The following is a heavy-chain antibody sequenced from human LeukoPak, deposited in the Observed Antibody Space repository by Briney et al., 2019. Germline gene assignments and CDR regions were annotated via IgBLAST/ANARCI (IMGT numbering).Heavy chain of an antibody. CDR3: ARTRQYSSSWYCWFDP. V-gene: IGHV1-18*01. CDR2: ISAYNGNT. CDR1: VYTFTSYG. Sequence: GASVKVSLKASVYTFTSYGISWVRQAPGQGREWVGGISAYNGNTNYAQKLQGRVTMTTDTSTSTAYMELRSLRSDDTAVYYCARTRQYSSSWYCWFDPWGQGTLVTVSS. D-gene: IGHD6-13*01. J-gene: IGHJ5*02.